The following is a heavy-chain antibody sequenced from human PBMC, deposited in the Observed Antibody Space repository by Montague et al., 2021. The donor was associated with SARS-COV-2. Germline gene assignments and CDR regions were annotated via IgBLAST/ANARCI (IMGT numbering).Heavy chain of an antibody. J-gene: IGHJ4*02. CDR3: ATSSSRSYYVGLDY. CDR2: TNQSGST. CDR1: GGSFSGFQ. D-gene: IGHD3-10*01. Sequence: SETLSLTCALYGGSFSGFQWSWIRQSPGKGLEWIGETNQSGSTNYNVSLKRRLTMSLDTSKNQVSLRLSSVTAADTAVYYCATSSSRSYYVGLDYWGQGTLVTVTS. V-gene: IGHV4-34*01.